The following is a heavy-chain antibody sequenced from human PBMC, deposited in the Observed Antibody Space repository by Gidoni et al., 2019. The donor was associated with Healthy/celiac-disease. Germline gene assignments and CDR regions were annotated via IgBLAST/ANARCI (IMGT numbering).Heavy chain of an antibody. CDR1: GFTFDDYA. D-gene: IGHD3-22*01. J-gene: IGHJ4*02. CDR2: ISWNSGSI. V-gene: IGHV3-9*01. CDR3: AKDIIDGSGYYYFDY. Sequence: EVQLVESGGGLVQPGRSLRLSCAASGFTFDDYAMHWVRQAPGKGLEWVSGISWNSGSIGYADSVKGRFTISRDNAKNSLYLQMNSLRAEDTALYYCAKDIIDGSGYYYFDYWGQGTLVTVSS.